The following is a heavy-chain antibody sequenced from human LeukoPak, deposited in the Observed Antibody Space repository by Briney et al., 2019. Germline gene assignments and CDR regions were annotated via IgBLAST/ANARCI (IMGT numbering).Heavy chain of an antibody. CDR2: IYWDDDK. Sequence: SGPTLVNPTQPLTLTCTFSGFSLSTNGVGVGWIRQPPGVALEWLALIYWDDDKRYSPSLKSRLTITRDTSTNQVVLTMPNMDPVDTATYYCAHTRCTSTSCYKDFDYWGQGTLVTVSS. CDR3: AHTRCTSTSCYKDFDY. D-gene: IGHD2-2*01. CDR1: GFSLSTNGVG. V-gene: IGHV2-5*02. J-gene: IGHJ4*02.